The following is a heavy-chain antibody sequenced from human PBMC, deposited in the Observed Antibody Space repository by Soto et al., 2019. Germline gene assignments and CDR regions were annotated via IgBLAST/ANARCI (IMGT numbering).Heavy chain of an antibody. J-gene: IGHJ4*02. Sequence: EVQLLESGGGLVQPGGSLRLSCVVSGFTFNNYAMNWVRQAPGKGLEWVSGISASGGSTYYADSVKGRFTISRDSSKHTLYLQMNSLRADDTAIYYCAIHFYYGSGSYYAVDYRGQGTLVTVSS. CDR3: AIHFYYGSGSYYAVDY. D-gene: IGHD3-10*01. CDR2: ISASGGST. CDR1: GFTFNNYA. V-gene: IGHV3-23*01.